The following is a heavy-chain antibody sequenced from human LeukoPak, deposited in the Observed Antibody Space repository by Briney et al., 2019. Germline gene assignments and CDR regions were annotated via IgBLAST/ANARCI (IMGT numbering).Heavy chain of an antibody. J-gene: IGHJ4*02. V-gene: IGHV3-21*01. D-gene: IGHD1-1*01. Sequence: NPGGSLRLSCAASGFTFSSYRMNWVRQAPGKGLEWVSSISSSSSYIYYADSVKGRFTISRDNAKNSLYLQMNGLRAEDTAVYYCARPHELIPEGGYFDYWGQGTLVTVSS. CDR2: ISSSSSYI. CDR3: ARPHELIPEGGYFDY. CDR1: GFTFSSYR.